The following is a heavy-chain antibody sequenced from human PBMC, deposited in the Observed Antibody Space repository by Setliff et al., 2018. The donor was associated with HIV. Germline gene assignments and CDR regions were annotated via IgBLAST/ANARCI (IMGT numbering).Heavy chain of an antibody. V-gene: IGHV4-38-2*01. CDR3: ARQPPLSVLQVWFDDY. D-gene: IGHD3-10*01. CDR2: INHSGST. CDR1: GFSITDGFY. J-gene: IGHJ4*02. Sequence: SETLSLTCDVSGFSITDGFYWAWIRQSPGKGLEWIGSINHSGSTYCPPSLKSRVTMSVDTSKNHFSPKLSSVTAADTAMYFCARQPPLSVLQVWFDDYWGQGTLVTVSS.